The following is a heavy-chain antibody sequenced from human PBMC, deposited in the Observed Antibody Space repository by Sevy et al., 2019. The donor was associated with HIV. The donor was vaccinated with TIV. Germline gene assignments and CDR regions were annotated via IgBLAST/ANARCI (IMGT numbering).Heavy chain of an antibody. D-gene: IGHD5-18*01. J-gene: IGHJ4*02. V-gene: IGHV1-69*13. CDR3: ARLGSVRGTAMEADY. CDR2: IIPIFGTA. CDR1: GGTFSSYA. Sequence: ASVKVSCKASGGTFSSYAISWVRQAPGQGLEWMGGIIPIFGTANYAQKFQGRVTITADESTITAYLELSSLRSDDTAVYYCARLGSVRGTAMEADYWGQGTLVTVSS.